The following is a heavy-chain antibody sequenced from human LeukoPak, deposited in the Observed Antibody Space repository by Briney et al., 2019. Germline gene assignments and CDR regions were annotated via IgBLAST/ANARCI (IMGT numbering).Heavy chain of an antibody. CDR3: ARDNTIFGVAHINH. J-gene: IGHJ5*02. CDR2: VKQDGSDK. D-gene: IGHD3-3*01. V-gene: IGHV3-7*01. CDR1: GFTFSSYW. Sequence: GGSLRLSCAASGFTFSSYWMSWVRQAPGKGLEWVANVKQDGSDKYYVDSVKGRFTISRDNAKNSLYLQMNSLRAEDTAIYYCARDNTIFGVAHINHWGQGTLVTVSS.